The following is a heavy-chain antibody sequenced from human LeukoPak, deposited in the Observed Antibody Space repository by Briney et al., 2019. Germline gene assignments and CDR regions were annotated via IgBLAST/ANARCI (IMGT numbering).Heavy chain of an antibody. CDR1: GGTLSSYA. J-gene: IGHJ1*01. Sequence: SVKVSCKASGGTLSSYAISWVRQAPGQGLEWMGRIIPIFGTANYAQKFQGRVTITTDESTSTAYMELSSLRSEDTAVYYCARDKWDCSGGSCYDFQHWGQGTLVTVSS. V-gene: IGHV1-69*05. D-gene: IGHD2-15*01. CDR3: ARDKWDCSGGSCYDFQH. CDR2: IIPIFGTA.